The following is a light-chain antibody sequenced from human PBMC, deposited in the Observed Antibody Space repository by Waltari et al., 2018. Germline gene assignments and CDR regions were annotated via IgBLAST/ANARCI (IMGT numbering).Light chain of an antibody. J-gene: IGKJ2*03. CDR3: QQSYSTSYS. Sequence: IRMTQSPSSLSASVGDRVTITCRASQSIGNYLNWYQYKPGKAPNLLIYAASTLQSGFPAGFSGSGSGADFTLSITSLQPEDFATYYCQQSYSTSYSFGQGTHLEIK. V-gene: IGKV1-39*01. CDR1: QSIGNY. CDR2: AAS.